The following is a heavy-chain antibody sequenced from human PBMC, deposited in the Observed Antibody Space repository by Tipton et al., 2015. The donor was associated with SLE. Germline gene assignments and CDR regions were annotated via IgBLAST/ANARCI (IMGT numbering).Heavy chain of an antibody. CDR1: GGSISSSSYY. D-gene: IGHD1-14*01. CDR2: VYSSGST. V-gene: IGHV4-61*05. J-gene: IGHJ4*02. Sequence: TLSLTCTVSGGSISSSSYYWGWIRQPPGKGLEWIGYVYSSGSTNYNPSLKSRVTISVDMSKNQFSLKLTSMTAADTAVYYCARGHADHRAWGQGTLVTVSS. CDR3: ARGHADHRA.